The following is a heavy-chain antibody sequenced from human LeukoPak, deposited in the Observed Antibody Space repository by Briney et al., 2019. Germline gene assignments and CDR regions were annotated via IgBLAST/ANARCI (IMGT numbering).Heavy chain of an antibody. D-gene: IGHD2-21*02. CDR1: GYTFTSYD. CDR2: MNPNSGNT. Sequence: ASVKVSCKASGYTFTSYDINWVRQATGRGLEWMGWMNPNSGNTGYAQKFQGRVTMTRNTSISTAYMELSSLRSEDTAVYYCARIGCHSDCYSALDYWGQGTLVTVSS. CDR3: ARIGCHSDCYSALDY. J-gene: IGHJ4*02. V-gene: IGHV1-8*01.